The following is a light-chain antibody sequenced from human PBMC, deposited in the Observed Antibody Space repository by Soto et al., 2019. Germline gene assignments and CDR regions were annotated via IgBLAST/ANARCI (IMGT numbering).Light chain of an antibody. CDR3: QQYDDWLRLT. V-gene: IGKV3D-15*01. CDR1: QSVNSY. CDR2: DAS. Sequence: EIVLTQSPATLSFSPGERATLSCRPSQSVNSYLAWYQQKPGQAPRLLIYDASNRATGVPSRFSGSGSGTEFNLTISSLQSEDFAVYFCQQYDDWLRLTFGGGTKVDIK. J-gene: IGKJ4*01.